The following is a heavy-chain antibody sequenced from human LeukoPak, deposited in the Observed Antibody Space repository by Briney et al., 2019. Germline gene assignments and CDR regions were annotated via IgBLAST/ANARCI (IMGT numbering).Heavy chain of an antibody. CDR2: INPSGGST. CDR1: GYTFTSYY. D-gene: IGHD3-9*01. V-gene: IGHV1-46*01. Sequence: ASVNVSCKASGYTFTSYYMHWVRQAPAQGLEWMGIINPSGGSTSYAQKFQGRVTMTRDTSTSTVYMELSSLRSEDTAVYYCARASFEYWFDPWGQGTLVTVSS. CDR3: ARASFEYWFDP. J-gene: IGHJ5*02.